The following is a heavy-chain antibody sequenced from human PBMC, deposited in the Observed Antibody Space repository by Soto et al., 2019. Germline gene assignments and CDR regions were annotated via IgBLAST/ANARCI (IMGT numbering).Heavy chain of an antibody. J-gene: IGHJ6*02. V-gene: IGHV4-59*08. Sequence: QVQLQESGPGLVKPSETLSLSCTVSGGSISSYYWSWFRQSPGKRMEWIGYVHHSWGSSYNPSLQSRVARSLDPSKSQFSLKVPSVTATDTAVYYCARQGFGPLHGLVDVWGQGTTVTVSS. CDR1: GGSISSYY. CDR2: VHHSWGS. D-gene: IGHD3-10*01. CDR3: ARQGFGPLHGLVDV.